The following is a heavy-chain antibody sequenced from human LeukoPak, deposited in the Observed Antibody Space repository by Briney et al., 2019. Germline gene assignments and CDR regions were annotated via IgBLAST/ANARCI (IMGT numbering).Heavy chain of an antibody. V-gene: IGHV3-30*03. CDR2: ISYDGSNK. CDR3: VRDPSGSGFAFDS. Sequence: GGSLRLSCAASGFTFSSYGMHWVRQAPGKGLEWVAVISYDGSNKYYADSVKGRFTISRDNSEDTLYLQMNSLRAEDTAVYYCVRDPSGSGFAFDSWGQGALATVSS. J-gene: IGHJ4*02. D-gene: IGHD1-1*01. CDR1: GFTFSSYG.